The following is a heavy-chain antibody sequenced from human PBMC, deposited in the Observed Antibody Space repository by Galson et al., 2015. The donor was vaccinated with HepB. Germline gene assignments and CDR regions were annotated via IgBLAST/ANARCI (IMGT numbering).Heavy chain of an antibody. CDR3: VREGDDYGDYVSGDYYGMDV. V-gene: IGHV3-30-3*01. CDR1: GFTFSSYA. D-gene: IGHD4-17*01. J-gene: IGHJ6*02. CDR2: LSYDGSNK. Sequence: SLRLSCAASGFTFSSYAMHWVRQAPGKGLEWVAVLSYDGSNKYYADSVKGRFTISRDNSKNTLYLQMNGLRAEDTAVYYCVREGDDYGDYVSGDYYGMDVWGQGTTVTVSS.